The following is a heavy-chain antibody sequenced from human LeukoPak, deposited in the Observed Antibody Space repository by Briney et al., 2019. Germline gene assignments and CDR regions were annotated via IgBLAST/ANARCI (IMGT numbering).Heavy chain of an antibody. J-gene: IGHJ6*03. CDR1: GFTFSSYS. Sequence: GGSLRLSCAASGFTFSSYSMNWVRQAPGKGLEWLSYISSSSSTIYYADSVKGRFTISRDNAKNSLYLQMNSLRAEDTAVYYCASLASSTSYYYMDVWGKGTTVTVSS. V-gene: IGHV3-48*01. CDR2: ISSSSSTI. CDR3: ASLASSTSYYYMDV. D-gene: IGHD2-2*01.